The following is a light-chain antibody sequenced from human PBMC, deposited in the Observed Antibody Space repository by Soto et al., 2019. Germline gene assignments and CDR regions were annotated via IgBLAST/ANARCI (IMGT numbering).Light chain of an antibody. Sequence: EIFLTQSPATLSLSPGERATPSCRASQNISRSLAWYQQKPGQAPRLLIYGASTRATGIPARFSGSGSGTEFTLSIGSLQSEDFAVYYCQQYNDWPPTFGQGTKVDI. CDR2: GAS. CDR1: QNISRS. CDR3: QQYNDWPPT. V-gene: IGKV3-15*01. J-gene: IGKJ1*01.